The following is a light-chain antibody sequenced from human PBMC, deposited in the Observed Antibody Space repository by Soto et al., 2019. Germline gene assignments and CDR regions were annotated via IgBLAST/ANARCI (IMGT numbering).Light chain of an antibody. J-gene: IGLJ2*01. V-gene: IGLV3-21*04. CDR2: YDS. CDR3: QVWDSSSDHPKV. CDR1: NIGSKS. Sequence: YELTPPPSVSVAPGKTARITCGGNNIGSKSVHWYQQKPGQAPVLVIYYDSDRPSGIPERFSGSNSGNTATLTISRVEAGDEADYYCQVWDSSSDHPKVFGGGTKLTVL.